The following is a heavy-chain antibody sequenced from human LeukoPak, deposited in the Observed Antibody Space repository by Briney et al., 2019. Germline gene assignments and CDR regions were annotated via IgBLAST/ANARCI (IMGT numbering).Heavy chain of an antibody. V-gene: IGHV1-69*01. CDR3: ARNNYDFWSGQFTGYYHYYMDV. CDR2: IIPIFGTA. D-gene: IGHD3-3*01. J-gene: IGHJ6*03. CDR1: GGTFSSYA. Sequence: SVKVSCKASGGTFSSYAISWVRQAPGQGLEWMGGIIPIFGTANYAQKFQGRVTITADESTSTAYMELSSLRSEDTAVYYCARNNYDFWSGQFTGYYHYYMDVWGKGTTVTVSS.